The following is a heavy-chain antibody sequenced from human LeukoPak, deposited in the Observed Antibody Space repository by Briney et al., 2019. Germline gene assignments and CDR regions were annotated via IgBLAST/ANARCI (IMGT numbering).Heavy chain of an antibody. V-gene: IGHV4-39*01. CDR1: GGSISSSSYY. CDR2: IYYSGST. D-gene: IGHD1-14*01. CDR3: ARLFSGNGY. J-gene: IGHJ4*02. Sequence: SETLSLTCTVSGGSISSSSYYWGWIRQPPGKGLEWIGSIYYSGSTYYNPSLKSRVTISVDTSKNQFSLKLSSVTAADTAVYYCARLFSGNGYWGRGTLVTVSS.